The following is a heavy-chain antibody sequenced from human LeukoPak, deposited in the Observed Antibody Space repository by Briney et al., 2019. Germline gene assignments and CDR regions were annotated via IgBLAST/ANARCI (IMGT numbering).Heavy chain of an antibody. D-gene: IGHD3-22*01. V-gene: IGHV3-74*01. CDR3: ARDRADDDSSGYIYRDFAY. J-gene: IGHJ4*02. CDR2: INTDGTST. CDR1: GFTFSSYW. Sequence: GGSLRLSCAASGFTFSSYWMHWVRQAPGKGLVWVSRINTDGTSTTYADSVKGRFTISRDNAKNTLYLQMNSLRAEDTAVYYCARDRADDDSSGYIYRDFAYWGQGNLVTVSP.